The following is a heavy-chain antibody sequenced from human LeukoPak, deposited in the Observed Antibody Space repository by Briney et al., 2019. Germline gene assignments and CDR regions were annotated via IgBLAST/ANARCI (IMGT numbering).Heavy chain of an antibody. V-gene: IGHV4-59*08. CDR1: GGSISSYY. CDR2: IYYSGST. D-gene: IGHD3-22*01. CDR3: ARHDYYDSIGGYFDY. J-gene: IGHJ4*02. Sequence: PSETLSLTCTVSGGSISSYYWSWIRQPPGKGLEWIGYIYYSGSTNYNPSLKSRVTISVDTSKNQFSLKLSSVTAADTAVYYCARHDYYDSIGGYFDYWGQGTLVTVSS.